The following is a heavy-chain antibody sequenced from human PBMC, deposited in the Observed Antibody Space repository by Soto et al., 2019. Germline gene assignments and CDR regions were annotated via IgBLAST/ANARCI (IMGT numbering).Heavy chain of an antibody. CDR1: GGSISSSSYY. V-gene: IGHV4-39*01. Sequence: QLQLQESGPGLVKPSETLSLTCTVSGGSISSSSYYWGWIRQPPGKGLEWIGSIYYSGSTYYNPSLKSRVPISVDTSKNQFSLKLSSVTAADTAVYYCATSHYYDSSGYGIWGQGTMVTVSS. CDR3: ATSHYYDSSGYGI. D-gene: IGHD3-22*01. J-gene: IGHJ3*02. CDR2: IYYSGST.